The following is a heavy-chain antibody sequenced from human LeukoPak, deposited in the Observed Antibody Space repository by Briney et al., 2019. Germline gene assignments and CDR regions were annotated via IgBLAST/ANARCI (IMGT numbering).Heavy chain of an antibody. CDR1: GGSISSSNYH. CDR3: ARMYDSSGYYYPFDY. CDR2: IYTSGST. J-gene: IGHJ4*02. V-gene: IGHV4-61*02. D-gene: IGHD3-22*01. Sequence: SETLSLTCTVSGGSISSSNYHWSWIRQPAGKGLEWIGRIYTSGSTNYNPSLKSRVTISVDTSKNQFSLQLSSVTAADTAIYYCARMYDSSGYYYPFDYWGQGTLVTVSS.